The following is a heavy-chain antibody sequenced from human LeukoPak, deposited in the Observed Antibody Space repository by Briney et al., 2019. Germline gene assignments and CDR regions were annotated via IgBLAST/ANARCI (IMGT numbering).Heavy chain of an antibody. Sequence: GGSLRLSSAASGFTASSNYMSWVRPAPGKGLEWVSVIYSGGSTYYAASVKGRFTLSRHNSKNTLYLQMNSLGAEDAAVYYCARVHTNSSSWKGRYYFDYWGQETLVTVSS. D-gene: IGHD6-13*01. CDR3: ARVHTNSSSWKGRYYFDY. J-gene: IGHJ4*02. CDR1: GFTASSNY. CDR2: IYSGGST. V-gene: IGHV3-53*04.